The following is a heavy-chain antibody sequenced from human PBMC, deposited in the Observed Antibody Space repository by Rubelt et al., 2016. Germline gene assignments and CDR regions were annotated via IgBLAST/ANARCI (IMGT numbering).Heavy chain of an antibody. CDR1: GGSISSYY. CDR2: IYYSGST. J-gene: IGHJ4*02. Sequence: QVQLQESGPGLVKPSETLSLTCTVSGGSISSYYWNWIRQPPGKGLEWIGYIYYSGSTNYNPSLKSRVTISVDTSKNKFSLKLGAVNAAEKEVYYCAGGGLGAKVYWGQGALVTVSS. V-gene: IGHV4-59*01. CDR3: AGGGLGAKVY. D-gene: IGHD1-26*01.